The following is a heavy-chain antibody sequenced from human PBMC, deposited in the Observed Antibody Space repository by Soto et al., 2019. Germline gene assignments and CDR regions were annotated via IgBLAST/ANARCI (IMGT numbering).Heavy chain of an antibody. CDR2: IHSSGSI. CDR3: ARDLDGLHDDTSGPFPRPG. J-gene: IGHJ1*01. V-gene: IGHV4-30-4*01. Sequence: NPSETLSLTCTVSGGSISSDDYYWSWIRQAPGRGLEWIGYIHSSGSIYYNPSLKSRATMSIDTAGNHFSLKVSSVTVADTAVYYCARDLDGLHDDTSGPFPRPGWGQGTLVTV. D-gene: IGHD3-22*01. CDR1: GGSISSDDYY.